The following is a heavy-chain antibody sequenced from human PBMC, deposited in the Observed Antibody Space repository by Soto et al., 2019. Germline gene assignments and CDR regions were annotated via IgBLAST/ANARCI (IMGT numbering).Heavy chain of an antibody. CDR2: IYYSGST. CDR1: GGSTSSSSYY. J-gene: IGHJ6*02. V-gene: IGHV4-39*01. D-gene: IGHD4-4*01. CDR3: ARLPDYSNYYYYGMDV. Sequence: SEALSLTCTVSGGSTSSSSYYWGWIRQPPGKGLEWIGSIYYSGSTYYNPSLKSRVTISVDTSKNQFSLKLSSVTAADTAVYYCARLPDYSNYYYYGMDVWGQGTTVTVS.